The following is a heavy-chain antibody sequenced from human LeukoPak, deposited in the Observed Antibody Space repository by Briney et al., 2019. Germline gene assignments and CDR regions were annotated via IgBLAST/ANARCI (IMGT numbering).Heavy chain of an antibody. CDR1: GFTFSSYA. J-gene: IGHJ4*02. Sequence: GGSLRLSCAASGFTFSSYAMGWVRQAPGKGLEWVSAISGSGGSTYYADSVKGRFTISRDNSKNTLYLQMNSLRAEDTAVYYCAKDPTTLFGYFDYFDYWGQGTLVTVSS. D-gene: IGHD3-9*01. CDR3: AKDPTTLFGYFDYFDY. CDR2: ISGSGGST. V-gene: IGHV3-23*01.